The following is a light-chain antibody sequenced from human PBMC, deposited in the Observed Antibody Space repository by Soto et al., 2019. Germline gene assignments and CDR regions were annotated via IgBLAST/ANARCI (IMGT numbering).Light chain of an antibody. Sequence: DIQMTQSPSTLSASVGDRVTITCRASQSISNWLAWYQQKLGKAPKLLIYKASNLETGVPSRFSGSGSGTEFTLTISSLQPDDFANYYCQQYDDYPRTFGQGTKVEIK. CDR1: QSISNW. J-gene: IGKJ1*01. CDR3: QQYDDYPRT. CDR2: KAS. V-gene: IGKV1-5*03.